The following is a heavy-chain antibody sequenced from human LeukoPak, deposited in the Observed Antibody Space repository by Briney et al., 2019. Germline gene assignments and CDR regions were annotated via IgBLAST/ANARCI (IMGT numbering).Heavy chain of an antibody. CDR2: IYYSGST. V-gene: IGHV4-59*01. CDR1: GGSMSSYY. J-gene: IGHJ4*02. Sequence: SETLSLTCTVSGGSMSSYYWSWIRQPPGKGLEWIGYIYYSGSTNYNASLKSRVTISVGTSKNQSSLKLSSVTAADTAVYYCARVRYGSSNYFDYWGQGTLVTVSS. D-gene: IGHD3-10*01. CDR3: ARVRYGSSNYFDY.